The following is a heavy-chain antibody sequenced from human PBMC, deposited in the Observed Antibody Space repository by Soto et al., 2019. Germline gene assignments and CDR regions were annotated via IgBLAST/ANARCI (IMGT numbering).Heavy chain of an antibody. CDR3: AKGGINWFDP. D-gene: IGHD3-3*02. CDR2: ISGSGGST. V-gene: IGHV3-23*01. Sequence: EVQLWESGGGLVQPGGSLRLSCAASGFTFSNYAMSWVHQAPGKGLEWVSSISGSGGSTYYADSVKGRFTISRDNSKITLYRQMKSLRAEDTAVYCCAKGGINWFDPWGQGTLVIVSS. J-gene: IGHJ5*02. CDR1: GFTFSNYA.